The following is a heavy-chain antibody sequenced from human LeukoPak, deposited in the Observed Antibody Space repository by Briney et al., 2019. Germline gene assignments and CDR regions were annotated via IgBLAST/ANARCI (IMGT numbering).Heavy chain of an antibody. CDR2: ISGSSSFT. CDR1: GFTSSDYY. CDR3: ARWFGSGSYYGY. V-gene: IGHV3-11*03. J-gene: IGHJ4*02. Sequence: GGSLRLSCAASGFTSSDYYMSWIRQAPGKGLEWVSYISGSSSFTKYADSVKGRFTISRDNAKNSLYLQMSSLRAEDTAVYYCARWFGSGSYYGYWGQGALVTVSS. D-gene: IGHD3-10*01.